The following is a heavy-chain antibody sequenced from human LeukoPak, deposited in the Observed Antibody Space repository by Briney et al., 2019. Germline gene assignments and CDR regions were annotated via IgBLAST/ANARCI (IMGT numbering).Heavy chain of an antibody. CDR3: ARDSSGNWNDY. CDR2: INPSGGDT. CDR1: GYILSSYN. V-gene: IGHV1-46*01. Sequence: ASVKVSCKASGYILSSYNMHWVRQAPGQGLEWLGIINPSGGDTNYAQKLQGRVTMTTDTSTSTAYMELRSLRSDDTAVYYCARDSSGNWNDYWGQGTLVTVSS. D-gene: IGHD1-1*01. J-gene: IGHJ4*02.